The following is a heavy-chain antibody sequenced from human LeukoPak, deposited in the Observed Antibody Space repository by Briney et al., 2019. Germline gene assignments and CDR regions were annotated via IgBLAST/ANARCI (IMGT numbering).Heavy chain of an antibody. Sequence: SETLSLTCAVYGGSFSGYYWSWIRQPPGKGLEWIGEINHSGSTNYNPSLKSRVTISVDTSKNQFSLKLSSVTAADTAVYYCARGRAFGIWGQGTMVTVSS. J-gene: IGHJ3*02. CDR1: GGSFSGYY. V-gene: IGHV4-34*01. CDR3: ARGRAFGI. CDR2: INHSGST.